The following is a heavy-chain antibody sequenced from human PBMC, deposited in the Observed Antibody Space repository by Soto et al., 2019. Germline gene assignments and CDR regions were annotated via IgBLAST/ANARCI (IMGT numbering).Heavy chain of an antibody. CDR3: ARGRYCLTGRCFPNWFDS. Sequence: SSETLSLTCSVSGDSISTVDYFWAWIRQPPGQALEYIGYIYKSATTYYNPSFESRVAISLDTSKSQFSLNVTSVTAADTDVYFCARGRYCLTGRCFPNWFDSWGQGTLVTVSS. V-gene: IGHV4-30-4*01. CDR2: IYKSATT. J-gene: IGHJ5*01. CDR1: GDSISTVDYF. D-gene: IGHD2-15*01.